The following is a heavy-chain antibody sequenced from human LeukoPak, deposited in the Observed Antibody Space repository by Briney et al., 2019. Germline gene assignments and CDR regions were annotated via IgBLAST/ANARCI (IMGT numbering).Heavy chain of an antibody. D-gene: IGHD3-3*01. Sequence: PSETLSLTCTVSGGSISSYYWSWIRQAPGKGLEWIGYIYYSGSTNYNPSLKSRVTISADTSKNQFSLTLSSVTAADTAVYFCARGIAIFGVIITYYYGLDVWGQGTTVTVSS. J-gene: IGHJ6*02. CDR1: GGSISSYY. CDR2: IYYSGST. CDR3: ARGIAIFGVIITYYYGLDV. V-gene: IGHV4-59*01.